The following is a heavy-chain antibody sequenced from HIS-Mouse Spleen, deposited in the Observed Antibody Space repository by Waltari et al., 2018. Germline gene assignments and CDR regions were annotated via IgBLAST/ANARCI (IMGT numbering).Heavy chain of an antibody. D-gene: IGHD6-13*01. J-gene: IGHJ4*02. CDR1: GGSFSGYY. CDR2: INHSGST. Sequence: QVQLQQWGAGLLKPSETLSLTCAVYGGSFSGYYWSWIRQPPGKGLEWIGEINHSGSTNYSPSLKSRVTISVDTSKNQFSLKLSSVTAADTAVYYCARATAAAGLPDYWGQGTLVTVSS. CDR3: ARATAAAGLPDY. V-gene: IGHV4-34*01.